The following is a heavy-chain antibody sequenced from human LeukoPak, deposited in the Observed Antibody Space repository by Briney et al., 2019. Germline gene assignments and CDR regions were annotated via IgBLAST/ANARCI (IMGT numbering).Heavy chain of an antibody. J-gene: IGHJ4*02. CDR2: INHSGST. CDR3: ARGAADSSGYYHSLYYFDY. D-gene: IGHD3-22*01. CDR1: GGSFSGYY. V-gene: IGHV4-34*01. Sequence: SETLSLTCAVYGGSFSGYYWSWIRQPPGKGLEWIGEINHSGSTNYNPSLKSRVTISVDTSKNQFSLKLSSVTAADTAVYYCARGAADSSGYYHSLYYFDYWGQGTLVTVSS.